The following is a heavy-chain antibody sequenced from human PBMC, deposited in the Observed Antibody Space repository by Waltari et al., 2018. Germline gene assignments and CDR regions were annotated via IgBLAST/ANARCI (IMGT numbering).Heavy chain of an antibody. CDR2: IYYSGST. CDR3: ASTVYYDSSGWTYYFDY. D-gene: IGHD3-22*01. CDR1: GGSISSRSYY. J-gene: IGHJ4*02. V-gene: IGHV4-39*01. Sequence: QLQLQESGPGLVKPSETLSLTCTVSGGSISSRSYYWGWIRQPPGKGLEWIGSIYYSGSTYYNPSLKSRVTTSVDTSKNQFSLKLSSVTAADTAVYYCASTVYYDSSGWTYYFDYWGLGTLVTVSS.